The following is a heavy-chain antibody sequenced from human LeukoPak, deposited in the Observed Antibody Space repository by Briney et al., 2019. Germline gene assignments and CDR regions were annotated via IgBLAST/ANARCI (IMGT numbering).Heavy chain of an antibody. D-gene: IGHD5-18*01. J-gene: IGHJ5*02. V-gene: IGHV1-8*01. CDR1: GYTFTSYD. Sequence: ASVTVSCKASGYTFTSYDINWVRQATGQGLEWMGWMNPNSGNTGYAQKFQGRVTMTRNTSISTAYMELSSLRSEDTAVDYFPRGGGVAPSGPPRIQLWHPLPSWARGPRVTVPS. CDR3: PRGGGVAPSGPPRIQLWHPLPS. CDR2: MNPNSGNT.